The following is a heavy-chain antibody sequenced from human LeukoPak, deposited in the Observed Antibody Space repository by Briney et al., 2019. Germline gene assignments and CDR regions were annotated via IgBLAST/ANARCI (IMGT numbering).Heavy chain of an antibody. CDR2: IYYSGST. J-gene: IGHJ4*02. V-gene: IGHV4-59*01. Sequence: SETLSLTCTVSGGSISSYYWSWIRQPPGKGLEWIGYIYYSGSTNYNPSLKSRVTISVDTSKNQFSLKLSSVTAADTAVYYCAREAFWSGYYFDYWGQGTLVTVSS. CDR1: GGSISSYY. CDR3: AREAFWSGYYFDY. D-gene: IGHD3-3*01.